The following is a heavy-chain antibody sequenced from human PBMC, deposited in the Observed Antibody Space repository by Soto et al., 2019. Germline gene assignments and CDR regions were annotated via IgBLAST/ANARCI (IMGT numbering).Heavy chain of an antibody. V-gene: IGHV1-18*01. CDR2: INTYNGNT. Sequence: QVQLVQSGAEVKKPGASVKVPCKASGYTFTNYGISWVRQAPGQGLEWMGWINTYNGNTNHAQKFQGRVTMTTDTXTXTXHMELRSLRSDDTAVYYCARGVGSGTYYNQYNWFDPWGQGTLVTVSS. J-gene: IGHJ5*02. D-gene: IGHD3-10*01. CDR1: GYTFTNYG. CDR3: ARGVGSGTYYNQYNWFDP.